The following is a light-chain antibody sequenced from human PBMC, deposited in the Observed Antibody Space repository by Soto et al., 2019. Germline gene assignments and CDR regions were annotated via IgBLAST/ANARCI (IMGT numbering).Light chain of an antibody. V-gene: IGKV1-6*01. CDR2: AAS. CDR1: QGIRND. J-gene: IGKJ4*01. Sequence: AIQMTQSPSSLSASVGDRVTITCRASQGIRNDLGWYQQKPGKAPKLLIYAASSLRSGVPSRFSGSGSGTDFTLTISSPQPEDFATYSCQQDYNYPLTFGGGTKVEIK. CDR3: QQDYNYPLT.